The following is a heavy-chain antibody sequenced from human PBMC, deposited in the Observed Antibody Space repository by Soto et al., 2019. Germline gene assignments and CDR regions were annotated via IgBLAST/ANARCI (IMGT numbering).Heavy chain of an antibody. CDR1: GGSNSSGGYS. J-gene: IGHJ4*02. V-gene: IGHV4-30-2*01. Sequence: QLQLQESGSGLVKPSQTLSLTCAVSGGSNSSGGYSWSWIRQPPGKGLEWIGYIYHSGSTYYNPSLKSRFTISVNRSKNQFSLKLGSVTAADTAVYYCARGGDTMVRGVIDYWGEGTLVTVSS. D-gene: IGHD3-10*01. CDR3: ARGGDTMVRGVIDY. CDR2: IYHSGST.